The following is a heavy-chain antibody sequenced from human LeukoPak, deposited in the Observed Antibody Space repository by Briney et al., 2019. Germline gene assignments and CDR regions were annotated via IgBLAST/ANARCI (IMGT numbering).Heavy chain of an antibody. V-gene: IGHV3-23*01. D-gene: IGHD2-2*01. CDR2: IMIGGDGK. CDR1: GFTFNNYA. J-gene: IGHJ4*02. Sequence: GGSLRLSCAGSGFTFNNYAMSWVRRAPRKGLEWVSTIMIGGDGKHYADSVKGRFTISRDRSESTLYLQMNGLRADDTAVYYCVRAALRDCSPASCSLFDTWGQGTLVTVSS. CDR3: VRAALRDCSPASCSLFDT.